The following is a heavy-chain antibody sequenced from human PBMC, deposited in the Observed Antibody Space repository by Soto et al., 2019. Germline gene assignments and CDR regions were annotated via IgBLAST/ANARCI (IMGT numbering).Heavy chain of an antibody. V-gene: IGHV3-23*01. D-gene: IGHD1-1*01. J-gene: IGHJ4*02. CDR2: LSGGGFGT. Sequence: SGFTFSSYSMSWVRQAPGKGLEWVSALSGGGFGTYYADSVKGRFTISRDDSKNTLYLQMNSLRVEDTAVYYCAKDSAWNPFYFEYWGQGALVTVSS. CDR3: AKDSAWNPFYFEY. CDR1: GFTFSSYS.